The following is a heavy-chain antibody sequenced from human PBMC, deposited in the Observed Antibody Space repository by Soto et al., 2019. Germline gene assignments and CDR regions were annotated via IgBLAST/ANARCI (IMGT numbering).Heavy chain of an antibody. J-gene: IGHJ4*02. Sequence: GGSLRLSCAASGFTFSSYGMHWVRQAPGKGLEWVAVISYDGSNKYYADSVKGRFTISRDNSKNTLYLQMNSLRAEDTAVYYCAKDWQQLEPYQFLHWGQGTLVTVSS. CDR1: GFTFSSYG. D-gene: IGHD6-13*01. CDR3: AKDWQQLEPYQFLH. CDR2: ISYDGSNK. V-gene: IGHV3-30*18.